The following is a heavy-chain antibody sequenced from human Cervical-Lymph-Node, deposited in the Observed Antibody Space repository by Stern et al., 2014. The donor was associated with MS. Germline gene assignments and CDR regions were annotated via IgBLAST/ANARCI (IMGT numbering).Heavy chain of an antibody. D-gene: IGHD1-26*01. V-gene: IGHV1-69*01. Sequence: VQLGQSGGEVKKPGSSVKVSCMASGGSFNNHAVSWVRQAPGPGLEWMGGIIPIFGAPDYAQKFQGRVTITADESTSTVYMEFSSLRSEDTAMYYCAKGRGSYWFFDLWGRGTLVIVSS. CDR3: AKGRGSYWFFDL. CDR2: IIPIFGAP. J-gene: IGHJ2*01. CDR1: GGSFNNHA.